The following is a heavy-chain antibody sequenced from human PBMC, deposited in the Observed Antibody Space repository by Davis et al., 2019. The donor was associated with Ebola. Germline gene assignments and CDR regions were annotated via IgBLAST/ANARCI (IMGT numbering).Heavy chain of an antibody. D-gene: IGHD2-8*01. Sequence: GGSLRLSCPASGFPFSSYSMNWVRQAPGKGLEWFSSISSSSSYIYYADSVKARFTISRDNAKNSLYLKMNSARAEDAAFYQCARDRALFYHNGLDTWGQGTLVTVSS. CDR2: ISSSSSYI. CDR1: GFPFSSYS. CDR3: ARDRALFYHNGLDT. J-gene: IGHJ5*02. V-gene: IGHV3-21*01.